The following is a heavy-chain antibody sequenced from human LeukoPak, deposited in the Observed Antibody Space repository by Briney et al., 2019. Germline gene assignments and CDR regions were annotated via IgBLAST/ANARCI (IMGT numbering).Heavy chain of an antibody. CDR2: INPNSGGT. CDR1: GYTFTGYY. V-gene: IGHV1-2*02. CDR3: ARVKRHFSSTFDY. J-gene: IGHJ4*02. Sequence: ASVKVSCKASGYTFTGYYMHWVRQAPGQGLEWMGWINPNSGGTNYAQKFQGRVTMTRDTSISTAYMELSRLRSDDTAVYYCARVKRHFSSTFDYWGQGTLVTVSS. D-gene: IGHD3-3*02.